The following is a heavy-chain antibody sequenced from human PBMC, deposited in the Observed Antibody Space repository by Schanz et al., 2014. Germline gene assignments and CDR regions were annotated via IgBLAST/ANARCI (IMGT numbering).Heavy chain of an antibody. Sequence: QVQLVQSGAEVKKPGASVKVSCKASGYTFTSSGFSWVRQAPGQGLEWMGWINGYNAHTNYAQKFQGRVTMTTDTSTSTVYIELSSLRSDDTAVYYCARDRDQWDGNFCDFWGQGTLVTVSS. V-gene: IGHV1-18*01. J-gene: IGHJ4*02. CDR2: INGYNAHT. CDR1: GYTFTSSG. D-gene: IGHD1-26*01. CDR3: ARDRDQWDGNFCDF.